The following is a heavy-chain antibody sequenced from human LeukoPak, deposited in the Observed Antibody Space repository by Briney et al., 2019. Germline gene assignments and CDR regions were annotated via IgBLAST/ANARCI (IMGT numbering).Heavy chain of an antibody. CDR1: GGSISSYY. CDR2: IYYSGST. V-gene: IGHV4-59*01. CDR3: ARSYYDSSGYYPPGDV. D-gene: IGHD3-22*01. Sequence: PSETLSLTCTVSGGSISSYYWSWIRQPPGKGLEWIGYIYYSGSTNYNPSLKSRVTISVDTSKNQFSLKLSSVTAADTAVYYCARSYYDSSGYYPPGDVWGKGTTVTVSS. J-gene: IGHJ6*04.